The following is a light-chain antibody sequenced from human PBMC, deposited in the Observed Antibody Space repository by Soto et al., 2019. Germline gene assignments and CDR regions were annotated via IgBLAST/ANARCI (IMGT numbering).Light chain of an antibody. V-gene: IGKV1-9*01. J-gene: IGKJ3*01. CDR3: QQLKSYPIT. Sequence: DIQLTQSPSFLSASVGDRVTITCRASQGLSSYLAWYQQKPGMAPKLLIYSTSTLQSGVPARFSGSASGTEVNLPISSLQPEDFATYYCQQLKSYPITFGPGTKVDI. CDR1: QGLSSY. CDR2: STS.